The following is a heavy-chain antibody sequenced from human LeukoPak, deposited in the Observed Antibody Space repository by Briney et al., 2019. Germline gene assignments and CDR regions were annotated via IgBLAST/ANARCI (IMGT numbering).Heavy chain of an antibody. CDR3: AAEASGGSSYSYFDY. CDR2: IVVGSGNT. Sequence: GTSVKVSCKASGFTVTRSAVQWVRQARGQRLEWIGWIVVGSGNTNYAQKFQERVTITRDMSTSTAYMELSSLRSEDTAVYYCAAEASGGSSYSYFDYWGQGTLVTVSS. V-gene: IGHV1-58*01. D-gene: IGHD2-15*01. CDR1: GFTVTRSA. J-gene: IGHJ4*02.